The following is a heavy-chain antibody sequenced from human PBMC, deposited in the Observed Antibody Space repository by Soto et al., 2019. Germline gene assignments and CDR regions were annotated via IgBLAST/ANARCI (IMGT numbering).Heavy chain of an antibody. CDR2: ISGSGGST. CDR1: GFTFSSYA. D-gene: IGHD3-3*01. CDR3: ARAPLGVTISFDI. V-gene: IGHV3-23*01. Sequence: GGSLRLSCAASGFTFSSYAMSWVRQAPAKGLEWVSAISGSGGSTYYADSVKGRFTISRDNSKNTLYLQMNSLRAEDTVFFYWARAPLGVTISFDIWGQGTMVTVSS. J-gene: IGHJ3*02.